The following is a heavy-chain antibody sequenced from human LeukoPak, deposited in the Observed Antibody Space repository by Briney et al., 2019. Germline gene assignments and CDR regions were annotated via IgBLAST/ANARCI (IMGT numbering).Heavy chain of an antibody. Sequence: PGGSLRLSCAASGFSFTNAWMAWVRQAPGKGLEWVSTIHDSDGSTFYADSVKGRFTISRDTSKNTLYLHMNGLRAEDTAIYYCAKAVVISSGRYYFDYWGQGALVTVSS. J-gene: IGHJ4*02. CDR1: GFSFTNAW. V-gene: IGHV3-23*01. CDR2: IHDSDGST. CDR3: AKAVVISSGRYYFDY. D-gene: IGHD3-22*01.